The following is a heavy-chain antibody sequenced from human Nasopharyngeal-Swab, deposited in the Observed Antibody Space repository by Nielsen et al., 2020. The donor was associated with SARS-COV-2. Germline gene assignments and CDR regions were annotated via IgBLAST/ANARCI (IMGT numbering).Heavy chain of an antibody. J-gene: IGHJ4*02. CDR2: ISGSGGST. D-gene: IGHD5-18*01. V-gene: IGHV3-23*01. Sequence: WIRQPPGKGLEWVSAISGSGGSTYYADSVTGRFTISRDNSKNTLYLQMNSLRAEDTAVYYCAKMAGRGYSYGDFEGYFDYWGQGTLVTVSS. CDR3: AKMAGRGYSYGDFEGYFDY.